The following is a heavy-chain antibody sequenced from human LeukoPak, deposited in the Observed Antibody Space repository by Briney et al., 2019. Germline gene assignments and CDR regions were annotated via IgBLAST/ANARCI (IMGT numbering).Heavy chain of an antibody. CDR3: ARETYYFDY. J-gene: IGHJ4*02. Sequence: GGSLRLSCAASGFTFSSYEMNWVRQAPGKGLEWVSYISSSGSTIYYADSVKGRFIISRDNAKNSLYLQMNSLRAEDTAVYYCARETYYFDYWGQGTLVTVSS. CDR2: ISSSGSTI. CDR1: GFTFSSYE. V-gene: IGHV3-48*03.